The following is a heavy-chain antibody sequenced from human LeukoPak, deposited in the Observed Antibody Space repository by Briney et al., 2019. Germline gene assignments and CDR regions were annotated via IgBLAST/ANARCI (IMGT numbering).Heavy chain of an antibody. V-gene: IGHV3-23*01. J-gene: IGHJ6*03. Sequence: SGGSLRLSCAASGFTFSSYAMSWVRQAPGKGLEWVSAISGSGGSTYYADSVKGRFTISRDNSKNTLFLQMNSLRAEDTAVYYCAKARWFLADYYYYYMDVWGKGTTVTVSS. CDR1: GFTFSSYA. CDR3: AKARWFLADYYYYYMDV. D-gene: IGHD3-22*01. CDR2: ISGSGGST.